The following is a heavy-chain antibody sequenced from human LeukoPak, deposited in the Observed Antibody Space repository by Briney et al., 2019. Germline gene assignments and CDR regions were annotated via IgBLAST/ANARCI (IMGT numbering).Heavy chain of an antibody. CDR2: ISSSSSYI. CDR1: GFTFSSYS. V-gene: IGHV3-21*01. J-gene: IGHJ6*03. CDR3: ARDTGGENYDFWSGYHGKYYYYYYMDV. D-gene: IGHD3-3*01. Sequence: PGGSLRLSCAASGFTFSSYSMNWVRQAPGKGLEWVSSISSSSSYIYYADSVKGRFTISRDNAKNSLYLQMNSLRAEDTAVYYCARDTGGENYDFWSGYHGKYYYYYYMDVWGKGTTATVSS.